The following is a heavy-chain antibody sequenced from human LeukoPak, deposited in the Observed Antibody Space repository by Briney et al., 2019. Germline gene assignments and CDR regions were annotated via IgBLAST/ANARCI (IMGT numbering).Heavy chain of an antibody. CDR2: IKQDGSEK. J-gene: IGHJ4*02. Sequence: GGSLRLSCAASGFTFSRYWMSWVRQAPGKGLEWVANIKQDGSEKYYVDSVKGRFTISRDNAKNSLYLQMNSLRAEDTAVSYCARLLVYNSGGEAFDHWGQGTLVTVSS. CDR1: GFTFSRYW. CDR3: ARLLVYNSGGEAFDH. V-gene: IGHV3-7*01. D-gene: IGHD1-20*01.